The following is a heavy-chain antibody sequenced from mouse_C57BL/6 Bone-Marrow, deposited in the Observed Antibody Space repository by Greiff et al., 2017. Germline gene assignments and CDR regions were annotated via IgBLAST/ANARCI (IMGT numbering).Heavy chain of an antibody. J-gene: IGHJ4*01. V-gene: IGHV1-15*01. D-gene: IGHD1-1*01. Sequence: QIHVKQSGAELVRPGASVTLSCKASGYTFTDYEMHWVKQTPVHGLEWIGAIDPETGGTAYNQKFKGKAILTADKSSSTAYMELRSLTSEDSAVYYCTRYGSSYGGAMDYWGQGTSVTVSS. CDR1: GYTFTDYE. CDR2: IDPETGGT. CDR3: TRYGSSYGGAMDY.